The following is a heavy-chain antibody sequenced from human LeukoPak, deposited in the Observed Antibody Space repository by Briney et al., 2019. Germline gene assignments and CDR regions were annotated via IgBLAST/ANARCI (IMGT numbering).Heavy chain of an antibody. D-gene: IGHD2-8*01. CDR2: IFPSDSDA. J-gene: IGHJ5*02. V-gene: IGHV5-51*01. Sequence: PGESLKISCQGFGYTFTDYWIGGVRQMPGKGLEWVGIIFPSDSDARFSPSFQGQSQVAMTVDRSMNTAYLHWGSLKASDTGTYYCARGRTGWCEGGGCSHNWLEPWGQGTLVSVSS. CDR1: GYTFTDYW. CDR3: ARGRTGWCEGGGCSHNWLEP.